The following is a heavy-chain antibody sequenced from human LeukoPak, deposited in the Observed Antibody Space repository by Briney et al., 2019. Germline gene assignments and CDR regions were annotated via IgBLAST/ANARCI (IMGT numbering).Heavy chain of an antibody. D-gene: IGHD3-9*01. J-gene: IGHJ4*02. CDR2: TIPIFGTA. V-gene: IGHV1-69*13. Sequence: ASVKVSCKASGGTFISYAISWVRQAPGQGLEWMGGTIPIFGTANYAQKFQGRVTITSDESTSTAYMELSSLRSEDTAVYYCARGLPLTGYYFDYWGQGTLVTVSS. CDR3: ARGLPLTGYYFDY. CDR1: GGTFISYA.